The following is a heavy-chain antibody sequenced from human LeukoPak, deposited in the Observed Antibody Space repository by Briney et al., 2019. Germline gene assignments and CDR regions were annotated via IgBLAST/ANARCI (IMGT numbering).Heavy chain of an antibody. Sequence: SETLSLTCTVSGGSISSGDYYWSWIRQPPGKGLEWIGYIYYSGSTYYNPSLESRVTISVDTSKNQFSLKLSSVTAADTAVYYCARDPRPRYCSSTSCWGYWYFDLWGRGTLVTVSS. CDR3: ARDPRPRYCSSTSCWGYWYFDL. CDR2: IYYSGST. CDR1: GGSISSGDYY. D-gene: IGHD2-2*01. J-gene: IGHJ2*01. V-gene: IGHV4-30-4*01.